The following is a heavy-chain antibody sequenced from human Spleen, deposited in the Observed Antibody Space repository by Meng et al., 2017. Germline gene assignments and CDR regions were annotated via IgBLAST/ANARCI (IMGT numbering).Heavy chain of an antibody. J-gene: IGHJ4*02. CDR2: IYHIGST. CDR3: ARVGITGTSLDY. CDR1: GGSISSSNW. D-gene: IGHD1/OR15-1a*01. V-gene: IGHV4-4*02. Sequence: QVQLQESGPGLVKPSETLSLTCAVSGGSISSSNWWSWVRQPPGKGLEWIGEIYHIGSTNYNPSLKSRVTISVDKSKNQFSLELSSVTAADTAIYFCARVGITGTSLDYWGQGTLVTVSS.